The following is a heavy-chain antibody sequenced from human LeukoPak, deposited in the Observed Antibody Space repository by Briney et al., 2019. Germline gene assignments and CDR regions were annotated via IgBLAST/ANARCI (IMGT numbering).Heavy chain of an antibody. D-gene: IGHD4-17*01. CDR2: ISSSTSYI. Sequence: GGSLRLSCAAAGFTFSSYSMNWIRQAPGKGLEWVSSISSSTSYIYYADSVKGRFTISKDNAKNSLYLQMNSLRAEDTAVYYCARAGGSTVSHSDYWGQGTLVTVSS. J-gene: IGHJ4*02. CDR1: GFTFSSYS. V-gene: IGHV3-21*01. CDR3: ARAGGSTVSHSDY.